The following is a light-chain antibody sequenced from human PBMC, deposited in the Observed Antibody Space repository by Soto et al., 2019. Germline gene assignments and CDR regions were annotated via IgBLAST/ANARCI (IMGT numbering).Light chain of an antibody. J-gene: IGLJ3*02. Sequence: SYELTQPSSVSVSPGQTARITCSGDVLANKYARWSQQKSGQAPVLLIYKDTERPSGIPERFSGSSSGTTVTLTISGAQVEDEADYYCYSAADNIGVFGGGTKLTVL. CDR2: KDT. CDR3: YSAADNIGV. CDR1: VLANKY. V-gene: IGLV3-27*01.